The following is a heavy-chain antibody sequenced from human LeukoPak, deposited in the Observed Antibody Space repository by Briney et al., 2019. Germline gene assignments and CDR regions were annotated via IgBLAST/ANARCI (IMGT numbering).Heavy chain of an antibody. CDR3: ARSGRSLGAFDI. Sequence: GASVKVSCKASGYTFTSYDINWVRQATGQGLEWMGWMNPNSGNTGYAQKFQGRVTMTRNTSMSTAYMELSSLRSEDTAVYYCARSGRSLGAFDIWGEGTMVTVSS. D-gene: IGHD7-27*01. V-gene: IGHV1-8*01. CDR1: GYTFTSYD. J-gene: IGHJ3*02. CDR2: MNPNSGNT.